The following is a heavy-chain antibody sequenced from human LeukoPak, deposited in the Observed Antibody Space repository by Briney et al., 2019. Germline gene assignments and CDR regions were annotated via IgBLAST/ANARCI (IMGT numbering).Heavy chain of an antibody. Sequence: ASETLSLTCTVSGGSISSSSYYWGWIRQPPGKGLEWIGSIYYSGSTYYNPSLKSRVTISVDTSKNQFSLKLSSVTAADTAVYYCASSGRWYFYLWGRGTLVTVSS. D-gene: IGHD3-10*01. V-gene: IGHV4-39*01. J-gene: IGHJ2*01. CDR3: ASSGRWYFYL. CDR1: GGSISSSSYY. CDR2: IYYSGST.